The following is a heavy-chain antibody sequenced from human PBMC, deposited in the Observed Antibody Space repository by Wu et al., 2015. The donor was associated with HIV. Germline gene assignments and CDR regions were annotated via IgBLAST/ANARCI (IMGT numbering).Heavy chain of an antibody. V-gene: IGHV1-69*13. J-gene: IGHJ5*02. CDR3: ARDRDGDYVYGIAWFDP. D-gene: IGHD4-17*01. CDR2: IIPIFGTA. Sequence: QVQLVQSGAEVKKPGSSVKVSCKASGGTFSSYAISWVRQAPGQGLEWMGRIIPIFGTANYAQKFQGRVTITADESTSTAYMELSSLRSEDTAVYYCARDRDGDYVYGIAWFDPWGQGTLVTVSS. CDR1: GGTFSSYA.